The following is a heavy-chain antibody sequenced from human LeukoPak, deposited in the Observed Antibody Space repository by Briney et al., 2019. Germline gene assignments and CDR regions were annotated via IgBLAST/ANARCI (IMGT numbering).Heavy chain of an antibody. J-gene: IGHJ4*02. Sequence: SETLSLTCSVSGDSITTGIYYWAWIRQSPGKGLEWIGSVFYSGSTSYNPSLRSRVSISVDTSKNQFSLELSSVTAADTAVYYGARNSTTVNHVHKFFDYWGRGTLVTVSS. CDR3: ARNSTTVNHVHKFFDY. V-gene: IGHV4-39*01. CDR1: GDSITTGIYY. CDR2: VFYSGST. D-gene: IGHD4-17*01.